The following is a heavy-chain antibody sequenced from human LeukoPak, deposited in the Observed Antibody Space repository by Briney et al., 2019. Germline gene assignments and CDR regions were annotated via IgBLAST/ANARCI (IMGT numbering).Heavy chain of an antibody. Sequence: GGSLRLSCAASGFTFSSYAMHWVRQAPGKGLEWVAVISYDGSNKYYADSVKGRFTISRDNSKNTLYLQMNSLRAEDAAVYYCGGYNWDRLDYWGQGTLVTVSS. V-gene: IGHV3-30-3*01. CDR3: GGYNWDRLDY. J-gene: IGHJ4*02. D-gene: IGHD1-1*01. CDR2: ISYDGSNK. CDR1: GFTFSSYA.